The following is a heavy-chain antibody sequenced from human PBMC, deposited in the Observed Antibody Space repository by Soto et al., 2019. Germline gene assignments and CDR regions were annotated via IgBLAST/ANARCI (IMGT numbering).Heavy chain of an antibody. V-gene: IGHV3-7*03. Sequence: PLVESGGGLVQPGGSLRLSCEASGVTVSGDWMSWVRQAPGKGLEWVADIKHDGSVQYYVASVKGRLTISRDTAKKQLYLQMNGLRAEDTALYYCARAPYSNAWYRFDLWGQGTLVTVSS. D-gene: IGHD4-4*01. CDR2: IKHDGSVQ. CDR3: ARAPYSNAWYRFDL. CDR1: GVTVSGDW. J-gene: IGHJ4*02.